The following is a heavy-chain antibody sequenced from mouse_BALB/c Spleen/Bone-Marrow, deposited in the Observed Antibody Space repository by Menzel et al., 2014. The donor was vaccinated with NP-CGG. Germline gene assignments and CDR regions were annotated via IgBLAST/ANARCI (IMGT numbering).Heavy chain of an antibody. CDR2: ITFDGSY. V-gene: IGHV3-6*02. Sequence: EVQLQQSGPGLMKPSQSLPLTCSVTGFSITRGYYWNWIRQFPGHTLEWMGYITFDGSYDYNPSLKNRISITRDTSNNQFFLKLNSVTAEDTASYYCARALGSYVWYFDVWGAGTTVTVSS. D-gene: IGHD1-1*02. J-gene: IGHJ1*01. CDR1: GFSITRGYY. CDR3: ARALGSYVWYFDV.